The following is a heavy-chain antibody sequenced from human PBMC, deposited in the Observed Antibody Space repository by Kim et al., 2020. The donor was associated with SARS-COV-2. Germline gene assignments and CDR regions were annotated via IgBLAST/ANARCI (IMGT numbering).Heavy chain of an antibody. CDR1: GFTFSSYA. Sequence: GGSLRLSCAASGFTFSSYAMSWVRQAPGKGLEWVSAISGSGGSTYYADSVKGRFTISRDNSKNTLYLQMNSLRAEDTAVYYCAKTGSDFWSGYPFDYWGQGTLVTVSS. CDR2: ISGSGGST. D-gene: IGHD3-3*01. J-gene: IGHJ4*02. V-gene: IGHV3-23*01. CDR3: AKTGSDFWSGYPFDY.